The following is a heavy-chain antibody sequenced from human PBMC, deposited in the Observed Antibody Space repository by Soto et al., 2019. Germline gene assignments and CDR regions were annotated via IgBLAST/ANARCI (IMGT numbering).Heavy chain of an antibody. CDR2: ISGSGDYI. J-gene: IGHJ4*02. CDR3: ARGVPLDY. CDR1: GFTLSSYS. V-gene: IGHV3-21*01. Sequence: LRLSCAASGFTLSSYSMNWVRQAPGEGLQWVSFISGSGDYIYYAASLTGRFTISRDNAKNSLYLQMNSLRPEDTAIYYCARGVPLDYWGKGTLVTVSS.